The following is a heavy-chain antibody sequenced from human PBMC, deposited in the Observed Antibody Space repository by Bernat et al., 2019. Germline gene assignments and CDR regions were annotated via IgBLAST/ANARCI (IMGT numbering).Heavy chain of an antibody. Sequence: EVQLVESGGGLVQPGGSLRLSCAASGFTFSSYWMHWVRQAPGKGLVWVSRINSDGSSTSYADSVKGRFTISRDNAKNTLYLQMNSLRAEDTAVYYCARVVPYDIFPSDAFDIWGQGTMVTVSS. D-gene: IGHD3-9*01. J-gene: IGHJ3*02. CDR3: ARVVPYDIFPSDAFDI. CDR2: INSDGSST. CDR1: GFTFSSYW. V-gene: IGHV3-74*01.